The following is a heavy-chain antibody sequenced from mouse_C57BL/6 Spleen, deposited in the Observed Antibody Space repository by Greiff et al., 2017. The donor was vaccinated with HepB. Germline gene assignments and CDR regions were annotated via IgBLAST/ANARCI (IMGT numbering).Heavy chain of an antibody. CDR2: IYPGDGDT. CDR3: APDWDTYFEV. J-gene: IGHJ1*03. V-gene: IGHV1-82*01. CDR1: GYAFSSSW. Sequence: QVQLQQSGPELVKPGASVKISCKASGYAFSSSWMNWVKQRPGKGLEWIGRIYPGDGDTNYNGKFKGKATLTADKSSSTAYMQLRSLTSEASAVYFCAPDWDTYFEVWGTGTTVTVSS. D-gene: IGHD4-1*01.